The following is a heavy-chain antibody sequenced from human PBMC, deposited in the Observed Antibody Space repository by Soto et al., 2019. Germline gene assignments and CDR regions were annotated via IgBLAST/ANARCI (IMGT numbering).Heavy chain of an antibody. CDR3: ARNGAYYDFHGFEV. J-gene: IGHJ3*01. Sequence: PGGSLRLSCAASGFTFSTYGIHWVRQAPGKGLEWVTVIWSDGTNKYYADSVKGRFTVSRDNSKNTVYLEMNSLRVEDTAVYYWARNGAYYDFHGFEVWGQGTMVT. CDR2: IWSDGTNK. CDR1: GFTFSTYG. V-gene: IGHV3-33*01. D-gene: IGHD3-3*01.